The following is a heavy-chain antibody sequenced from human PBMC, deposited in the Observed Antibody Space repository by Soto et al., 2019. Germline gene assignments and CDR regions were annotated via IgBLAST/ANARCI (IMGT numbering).Heavy chain of an antibody. CDR1: GFTFSHYG. Sequence: GGSLRLSCAASGFTFSHYGMNWVRQAPGKGLEWVSTISPNGGNTHYADSVKGRVTISRDNSKNTFFLQMNSLRADDTAVYYCGRDAGVADEMFDYWGQGTQVTVSS. J-gene: IGHJ4*02. V-gene: IGHV3-23*01. D-gene: IGHD2-8*01. CDR3: GRDAGVADEMFDY. CDR2: ISPNGGNT.